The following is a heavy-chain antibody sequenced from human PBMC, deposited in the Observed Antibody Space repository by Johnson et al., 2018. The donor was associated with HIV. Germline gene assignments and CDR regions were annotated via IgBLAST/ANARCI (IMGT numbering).Heavy chain of an antibody. CDR3: ARDKANWGPSRDVGAFDI. D-gene: IGHD7-27*01. CDR1: GFTFSSYA. Sequence: QVQLVESGGGVVQPGRSLRLSCAASGFTFSSYAMHWVRQAPGKGLEWVAVISYDVSNKYYADSVKGRFTLSRDNSKNTLYLQMNSLRAEDTAVYYCARDKANWGPSRDVGAFDIWGQGTMVTVSS. V-gene: IGHV3-30*04. J-gene: IGHJ3*02. CDR2: ISYDVSNK.